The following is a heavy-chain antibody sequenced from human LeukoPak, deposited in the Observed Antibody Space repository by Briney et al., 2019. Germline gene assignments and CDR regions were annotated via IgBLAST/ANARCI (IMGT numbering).Heavy chain of an antibody. V-gene: IGHV4-38-2*02. J-gene: IGHJ3*02. CDR3: AGHPMVRGRRAFDI. CDR1: GYSISSGYF. D-gene: IGHD3-10*01. Sequence: SETLSLTCTVSGYSISSGYFWGWVRQPPGKGLEWIGSMYHTGTTYYNPSLKSRVTISVDTSKNQFSLKLSSVTAADTAVYYCAGHPMVRGRRAFDIWGQGTMVTVSS. CDR2: MYHTGTT.